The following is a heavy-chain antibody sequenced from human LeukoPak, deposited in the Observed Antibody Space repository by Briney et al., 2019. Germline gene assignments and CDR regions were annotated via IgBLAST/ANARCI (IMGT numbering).Heavy chain of an antibody. CDR1: GGSISSGDYY. Sequence: SETLSLTCTASGGSISSGDYYWSWIRQPPGKGLEWIAYMYYSGSTYYNPSLKSRVTMSADTSKNQLSLKLSSVTAADTPVYYCARPYYYDSRIDPWGQGILVTVSS. D-gene: IGHD3-22*01. V-gene: IGHV4-30-4*01. J-gene: IGHJ5*02. CDR3: ARPYYYDSRIDP. CDR2: MYYSGST.